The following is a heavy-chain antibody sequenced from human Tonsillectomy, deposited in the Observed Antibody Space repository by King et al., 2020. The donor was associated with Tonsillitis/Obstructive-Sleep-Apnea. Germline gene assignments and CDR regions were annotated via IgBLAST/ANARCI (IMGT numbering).Heavy chain of an antibody. CDR2: IKSISDGGPA. D-gene: IGHD4-17*01. J-gene: IGHJ3*02. V-gene: IGHV3-15*01. CDR1: GFTFSNAW. CDR3: SASTVSGAFDI. Sequence: VQLVESGGGLVKPGGSLRLSCAASGFTFSNAWMSWVRQAPGRGVEWVGRIKSISDGGPADYTAPVKGRFTISRDDSTNTLYLKMNSLKTEDAALYYCSASTVSGAFDIWGQGPVVTVAS.